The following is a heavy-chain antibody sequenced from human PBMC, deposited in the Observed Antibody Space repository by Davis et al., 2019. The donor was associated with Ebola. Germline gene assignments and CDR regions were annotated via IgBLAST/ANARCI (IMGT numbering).Heavy chain of an antibody. V-gene: IGHV4-59*08. Sequence: MPSETLSLTCTVSGGSISSYYWSWIRQPPGKGLEWIGYIYYSGSTNYNPSLKSRVTISVDTSKNQFSLKLSSVTAADTAVYYCASQTVTTGWFDPWGQGTLVTVSS. CDR2: IYYSGST. CDR3: ASQTVTTGWFDP. D-gene: IGHD4-17*01. J-gene: IGHJ5*02. CDR1: GGSISSYY.